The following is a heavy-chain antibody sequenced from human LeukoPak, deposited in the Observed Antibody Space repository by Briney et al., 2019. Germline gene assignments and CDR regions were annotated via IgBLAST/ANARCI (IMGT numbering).Heavy chain of an antibody. CDR2: LSSTSINI. V-gene: IGHV3-21*01. CDR3: ARLSMTSYGKYYFEY. Sequence: GGSLRLSCAAPGFTFSNYAMEWVRQAPGKGLEWVSSLSSTSINIYYADSVKGRFTISRDNAKNSLYLQMNSLRAEDTAVYYCARLSMTSYGKYYFEYWGQGTLVTVSS. J-gene: IGHJ4*02. D-gene: IGHD3-10*01. CDR1: GFTFSNYA.